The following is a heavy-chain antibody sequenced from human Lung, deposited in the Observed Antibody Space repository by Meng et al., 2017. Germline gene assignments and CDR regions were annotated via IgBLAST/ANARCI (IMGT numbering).Heavy chain of an antibody. CDR1: GFTLSYFG. CDR2: IWFDGSKA. V-gene: IGHV3-33*01. J-gene: IGHJ4*02. D-gene: IGHD3-10*01. CDR3: TRDQLWFGDFDY. Sequence: VQLVESGGGVVQPGKSLRLSCAASGFTLSYFGMHWVRQAPGKGLEWLAIIWFDGSKAYYADSVKGRFTISRDNSKNTVYLQMNSLRGEDTAVYYCTRDQLWFGDFDYWGQGTLVTVSS.